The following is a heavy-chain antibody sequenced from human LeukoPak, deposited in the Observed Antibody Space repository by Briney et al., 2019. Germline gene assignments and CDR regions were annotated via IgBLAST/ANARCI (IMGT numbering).Heavy chain of an antibody. V-gene: IGHV4-59*12. CDR3: ARANYYYDYGGNLDPILDY. CDR2: IYYSGST. CDR1: GGSISSYY. J-gene: IGHJ4*02. Sequence: SETLSLTCTVSGGSISSYYWSWIRQPPGKGLEWIGYIYYSGSTNYNPSLKSRVTISVDRSKNQFSLKLSSVTAADTAVYYCARANYYYDYGGNLDPILDYWGQGTLVTVSS. D-gene: IGHD4-23*01.